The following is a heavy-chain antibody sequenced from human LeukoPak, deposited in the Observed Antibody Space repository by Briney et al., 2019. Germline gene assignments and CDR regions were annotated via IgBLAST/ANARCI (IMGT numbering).Heavy chain of an antibody. J-gene: IGHJ4*02. CDR2: IRYDGSNK. Sequence: PGGSLRLSCAASGFTFSSYGMHWVRQAPGKGLEWVAFIRYDGSNKYYADSVKGRFTISRDNSKNTLYLQMNSLRAEDTAVYYCAKAEPGYCSSTSCYLIDYWGQGTLVTVSS. D-gene: IGHD2-2*01. CDR3: AKAEPGYCSSTSCYLIDY. V-gene: IGHV3-30*02. CDR1: GFTFSSYG.